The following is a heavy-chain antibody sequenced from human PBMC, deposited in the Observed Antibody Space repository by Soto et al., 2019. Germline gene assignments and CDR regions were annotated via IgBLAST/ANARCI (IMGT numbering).Heavy chain of an antibody. CDR2: IYYSGST. D-gene: IGHD2-2*02. CDR1: GGSVSRGSDH. V-gene: IGHV4-61*01. J-gene: IGHJ6*02. CDR3: ASVTRTCISTSCYRYCYGMDV. Sequence: PQTRSLTCTVSGGSVSRGSDHGSRLRQPPGKGLECIGYIYYSGSTNYNPSLKSRVTISVDTSKNQFSLKLSSVTAADTAVYYCASVTRTCISTSCYRYCYGMDVWGQGTTVTVSS.